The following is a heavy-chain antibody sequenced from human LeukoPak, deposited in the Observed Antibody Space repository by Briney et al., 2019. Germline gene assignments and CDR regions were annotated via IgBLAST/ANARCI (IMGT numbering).Heavy chain of an antibody. CDR1: GFTFSSYG. D-gene: IGHD1-26*01. V-gene: IGHV3-33*06. Sequence: GGSLRLSCAASGFTFSSYGMHWVRQAPGKGLEWVAVIWYDGSYTYYAEFVKGRFTISRDHSPNTLYLQMSTLTAEATPVYSCAKPTRGDGSFLIDYWGQGTLVTVSS. J-gene: IGHJ4*02. CDR2: IWYDGSYT. CDR3: AKPTRGDGSFLIDY.